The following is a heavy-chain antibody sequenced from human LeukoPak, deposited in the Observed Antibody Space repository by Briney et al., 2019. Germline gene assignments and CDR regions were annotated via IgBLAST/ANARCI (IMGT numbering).Heavy chain of an antibody. CDR1: GFKFSSYS. V-gene: IGHV3-23*01. CDR3: AKVAQSVDGWFDP. CDR2: ISPSSTSM. Sequence: GGSLRLSCTVSGFKFSSYSMNWVRQAPGKGLEWVSYISPSSTSMNYADSVKGRFTISRDNSKNTLYLQMNSLRAEDTAVYYCAKVAQSVDGWFDPWGQGTLVTVSS. J-gene: IGHJ5*02.